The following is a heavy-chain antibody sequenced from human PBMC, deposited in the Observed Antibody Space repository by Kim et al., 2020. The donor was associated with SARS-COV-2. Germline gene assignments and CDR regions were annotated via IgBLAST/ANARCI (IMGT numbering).Heavy chain of an antibody. CDR2: INHSGST. Sequence: SETLSLTCAVYGGSFSGYYWSWIRQPPGKGLEWIGEINHSGSTNYNPSLKSRVTISVDTSKNQFSLKLSSVTAADTAVYYCARDILTGYSPFDPWGQGTLVTVSS. CDR1: GGSFSGYY. D-gene: IGHD3-9*01. J-gene: IGHJ5*02. V-gene: IGHV4-34*01. CDR3: ARDILTGYSPFDP.